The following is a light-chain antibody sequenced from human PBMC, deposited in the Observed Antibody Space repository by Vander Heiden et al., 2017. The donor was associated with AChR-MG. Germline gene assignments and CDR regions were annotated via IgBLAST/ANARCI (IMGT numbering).Light chain of an antibody. Sequence: SALTQPPSASGSPGQSVTISCTGTCRDVGGYNYVSWYPQHPGKAPKLMIDEVSQRPTGVPDRFSGSESGNTASLTVSGLQAEDEADYYCSSYAGSNNFRVFGGGTKLTVL. V-gene: IGLV2-8*01. CDR2: EVS. CDR1: CRDVGGYNY. CDR3: SSYAGSNNFRV. J-gene: IGLJ2*01.